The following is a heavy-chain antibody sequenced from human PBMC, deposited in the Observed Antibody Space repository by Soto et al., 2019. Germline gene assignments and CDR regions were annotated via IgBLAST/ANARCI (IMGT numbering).Heavy chain of an antibody. Sequence: QVQLVQSGAEVKKPGSSVKVSCKASGGTFSSYAISWVRQAPGQGLEWMGGIIPIFGTANYAQKFQGRVTITADESTSTAYMELSSLRSEDTAVYYCASYFKYDMLTGYHLASNWFDPWGQGTLVTVSS. V-gene: IGHV1-69*19. J-gene: IGHJ5*02. CDR3: ASYFKYDMLTGYHLASNWFDP. D-gene: IGHD3-9*01. CDR1: GGTFSSYA. CDR2: IIPIFGTA.